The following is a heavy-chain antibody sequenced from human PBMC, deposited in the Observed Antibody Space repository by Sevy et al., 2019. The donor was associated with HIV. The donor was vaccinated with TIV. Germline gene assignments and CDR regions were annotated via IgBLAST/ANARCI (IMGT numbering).Heavy chain of an antibody. J-gene: IGHJ4*02. V-gene: IGHV1-46*01. Sequence: ASVKVSCKASGYTFTSYYIYWVRQAPGLGLEWMGLINPSSGGTVYAQRFQDRVTMTRDMSTSTVSMEVTSLRSEDTAVFYCARGSEGVGWMIDYWGQGTLVTVSS. CDR1: GYTFTSYY. D-gene: IGHD6-19*01. CDR2: INPSSGGT. CDR3: ARGSEGVGWMIDY.